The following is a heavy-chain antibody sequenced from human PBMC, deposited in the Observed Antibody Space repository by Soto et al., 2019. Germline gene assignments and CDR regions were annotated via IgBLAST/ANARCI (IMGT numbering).Heavy chain of an antibody. CDR1: GFSLTTSGVG. Sequence: QITLNESGPTVVRPTEPLTLTCRFSGFSLTTSGVGVGWISQSPGKAPELLALIYWDDDKRYSASLKSRLTITKDTSKNQVVRTVSDVDPTDTATYYCAHRVLRTVFGLVTTTAIYFDFWGQGTPVAVST. D-gene: IGHD3-3*01. CDR2: IYWDDDK. V-gene: IGHV2-5*02. J-gene: IGHJ4*02. CDR3: AHRVLRTVFGLVTTTAIYFDF.